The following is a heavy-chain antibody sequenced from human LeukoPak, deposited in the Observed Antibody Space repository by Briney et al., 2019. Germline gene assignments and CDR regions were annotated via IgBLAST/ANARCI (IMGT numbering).Heavy chain of an antibody. CDR2: ISRSGSTK. CDR3: ARVLRYCSGGNCYSGGLGYMDV. J-gene: IGHJ6*03. V-gene: IGHV3-11*01. CDR1: GFAFSDYN. Sequence: GGSLRLSCAASGFAFSDYNMRWIRQAPGKGLEWVSSISRSGSTKYYADSVKGRFTISRDNAKNSLFLQMNSLRAEDTAVYYCARVLRYCSGGNCYSGGLGYMDVWGKGTTVTISS. D-gene: IGHD2-15*01.